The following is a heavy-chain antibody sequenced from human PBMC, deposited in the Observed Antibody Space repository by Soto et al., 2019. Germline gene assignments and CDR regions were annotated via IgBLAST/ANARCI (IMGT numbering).Heavy chain of an antibody. Sequence: QVQLQESGPGLVQPSQTLSLTCTVSGGSISSGGYYWSWIRQHPGEALEWIVYIYHTGKTYYNSSLKSRDTISVDTSKKQFSLRLSSVTAADTAVYCCARDLPSACEGGDGSCYYNPLSYWGQGNPVTVSS. J-gene: IGHJ4*02. CDR3: ARDLPSACEGGDGSCYYNPLSY. D-gene: IGHD2-15*01. CDR2: IYHTGKT. V-gene: IGHV4-31*03. CDR1: GGSISSGGYY.